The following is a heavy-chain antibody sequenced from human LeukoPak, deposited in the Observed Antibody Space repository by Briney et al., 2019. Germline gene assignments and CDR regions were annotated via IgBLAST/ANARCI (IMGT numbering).Heavy chain of an antibody. CDR3: VRSAGKWLVYIDS. V-gene: IGHV4-39*01. CDR1: SGSISSASYY. Sequence: SETLSLTCTVSSGSISSASYYWGWIRQPPGKGLEWIGTIYYSGSTYYNPSLRSRVTISVDTSKNQFSLKLTSVTAADTAVYYCVRSAGKWLVYIDSWGQGTLVTVSS. J-gene: IGHJ4*02. CDR2: IYYSGST. D-gene: IGHD6-19*01.